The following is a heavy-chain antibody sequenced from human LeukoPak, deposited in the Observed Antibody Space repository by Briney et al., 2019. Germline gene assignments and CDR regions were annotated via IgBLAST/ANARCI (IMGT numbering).Heavy chain of an antibody. V-gene: IGHV4-34*01. D-gene: IGHD3-10*01. CDR2: INHSGST. CDR3: ARGRGAVDY. J-gene: IGHJ4*02. Sequence: GLEWIGEINHSGSTNYNPSLKSRVTISVDTSKNQFSLKLSSVTAADTAVYYCARGRGAVDYWGQGTLVTVSS.